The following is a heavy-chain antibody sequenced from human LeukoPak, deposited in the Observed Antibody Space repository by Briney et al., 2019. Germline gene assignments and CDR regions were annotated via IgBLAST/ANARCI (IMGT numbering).Heavy chain of an antibody. Sequence: SETLSLTCTVSGGSISSYYWSWIRQPPGEGLEWIGYIYYSGSTKYNPSLKSRVTISVDTSKNQFSLKLSSVTAADTAVYYCARQAAMVYYYGMDVWGQGTTVTVSS. CDR2: IYYSGST. V-gene: IGHV4-59*08. D-gene: IGHD5-18*01. CDR1: GGSISSYY. CDR3: ARQAAMVYYYGMDV. J-gene: IGHJ6*02.